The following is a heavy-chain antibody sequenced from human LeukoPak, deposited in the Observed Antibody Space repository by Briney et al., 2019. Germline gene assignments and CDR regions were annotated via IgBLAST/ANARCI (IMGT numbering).Heavy chain of an antibody. Sequence: SVKVSCKATGGTFSSHAISGVRQAPGQGLEWMGGIIPIFGTANYAQKFQGRVTITTDESTSTAYMELSSLRSEDTAVYYCARAPNRNWNYDYWGQGTLVTVSS. CDR3: ARAPNRNWNYDY. J-gene: IGHJ4*02. V-gene: IGHV1-69*05. CDR2: IIPIFGTA. CDR1: GGTFSSHA. D-gene: IGHD1-7*01.